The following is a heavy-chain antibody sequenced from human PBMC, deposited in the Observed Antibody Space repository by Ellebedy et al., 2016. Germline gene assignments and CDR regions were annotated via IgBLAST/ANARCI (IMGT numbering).Heavy chain of an antibody. CDR3: TGYCSSTSCYASDNWFDP. V-gene: IGHV3-73*01. CDR1: GFTFSGSA. D-gene: IGHD2-2*01. Sequence: GESLKISCAASGFTFSGSAMHWVRQASGKGLEWVGRIRSKANSYATAYAASVKGRFTISRDDSKNTAYLQMNSLKTEDTAVYYCTGYCSSTSCYASDNWFDPWGQGTLVTVSS. CDR2: IRSKANSYAT. J-gene: IGHJ5*02.